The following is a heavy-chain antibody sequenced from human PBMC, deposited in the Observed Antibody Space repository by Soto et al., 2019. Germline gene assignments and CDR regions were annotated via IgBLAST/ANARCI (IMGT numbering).Heavy chain of an antibody. CDR2: IIPIFGTA. D-gene: IGHD3-10*01. V-gene: IGHV1-69*06. CDR3: ARGSGSYYNQYYFDY. CDR1: GGTFSSYA. J-gene: IGHJ4*02. Sequence: QVQLVQSGAEVKKPGSSVKVSCKASGGTFSSYAISWVRQAPGQGLEWMGGIIPIFGTANYAQKFQGRVTITADKSTSTAYMELSRLSSEDTAVYHCARGSGSYYNQYYFDYWSQGPLVTVSS.